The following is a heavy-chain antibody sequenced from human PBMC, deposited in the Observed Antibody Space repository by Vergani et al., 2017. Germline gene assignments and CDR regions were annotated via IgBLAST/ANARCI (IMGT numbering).Heavy chain of an antibody. V-gene: IGHV4-39*01. CDR3: ARSIAARSGGY. J-gene: IGHJ4*02. Sequence: QLQLQESGPGLVKPSETLSLTCTVSGGSISSSSYYWGWIRQPLGKGLEWIGSIYYSGSTYYNPSLKSRVTISVDTSKNQFSLKLSSVTAADTAVYYCARSIAARSGGYGGQGTLVTVSS. CDR2: IYYSGST. CDR1: GGSISSSSYY. D-gene: IGHD6-6*01.